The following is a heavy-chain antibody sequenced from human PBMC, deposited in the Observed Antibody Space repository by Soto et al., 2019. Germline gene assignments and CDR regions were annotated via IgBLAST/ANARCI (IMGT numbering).Heavy chain of an antibody. Sequence: EVQLVESGGGLVQPGRSLRLSCAASGFTFDDYAMHWVRQAPGKGLEWVSGISWNSGSIGYADSVKGRFTISRDNAKNSLYLQMNSLRAEDTALYYCANAGFWSGYYSLVDYWGQGNLVTVSS. V-gene: IGHV3-9*01. CDR1: GFTFDDYA. CDR3: ANAGFWSGYYSLVDY. CDR2: ISWNSGSI. J-gene: IGHJ4*02. D-gene: IGHD3-3*01.